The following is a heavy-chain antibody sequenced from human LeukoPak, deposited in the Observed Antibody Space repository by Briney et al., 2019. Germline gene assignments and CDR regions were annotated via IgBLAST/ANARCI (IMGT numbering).Heavy chain of an antibody. D-gene: IGHD3-10*01. CDR1: GFTFSSYG. CDR3: ARDASMVRGVATHYFDY. V-gene: IGHV3-30*03. Sequence: GGSLRLSCAASGFTFSSYGMHWVRQAPGKGLEWVAVISYDGSNKYYADSVKGRFTISRDNSKNTLYLQMNSLRAEDTAVYYCARDASMVRGVATHYFDYWGQGTLVTVSS. J-gene: IGHJ4*02. CDR2: ISYDGSNK.